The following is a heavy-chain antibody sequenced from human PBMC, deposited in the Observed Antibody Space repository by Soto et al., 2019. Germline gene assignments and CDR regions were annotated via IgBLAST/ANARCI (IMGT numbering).Heavy chain of an antibody. V-gene: IGHV4-34*01. CDR1: GGSFSGYY. D-gene: IGHD3-10*01. CDR2: INHSGST. Sequence: PSETLSLTCAVYGGSFSGYYWSWIFQPPGKGLEWIGEINHSGSTNYNPSLKSRVTISVDTSKNQFSLKLSSVTAADTAVYYCARGRALLLWFGEYNWFDPWGQGTLVTVSS. J-gene: IGHJ5*02. CDR3: ARGRALLLWFGEYNWFDP.